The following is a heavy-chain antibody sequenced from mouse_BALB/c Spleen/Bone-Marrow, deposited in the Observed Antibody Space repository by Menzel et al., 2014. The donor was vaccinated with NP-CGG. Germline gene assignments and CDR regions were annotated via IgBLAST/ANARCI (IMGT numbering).Heavy chain of an antibody. D-gene: IGHD2-1*01. CDR3: AFGNYDFDY. CDR1: GYAFSSYW. CDR2: IYPGDGDT. V-gene: IGHV1-80*01. Sequence: QVQLQQSGAELVRPGSSVRISCKASGYAFSSYWMNWVKQRPGQGLEWIGQIYPGDGDTNYSGKFKGKATLTADESSSTAYMQLSSLTSEDSAVYFCAFGNYDFDYWGQGTTLTVSS. J-gene: IGHJ2*01.